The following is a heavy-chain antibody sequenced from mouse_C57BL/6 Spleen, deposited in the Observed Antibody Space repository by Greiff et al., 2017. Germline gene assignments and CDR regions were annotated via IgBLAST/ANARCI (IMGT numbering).Heavy chain of an antibody. V-gene: IGHV1-54*01. CDR2: INPGSGGT. CDR3: ARGGDYFDY. CDR1: GYAFTNYL. Sequence: VQLQQSGAELVRPGTSVKVSCKASGYAFTNYLIEWVKQRPGQGLEWIGVINPGSGGTNYNEKFKGKATLTADKSSSTAYMQLSSLTSEDAAVYFCARGGDYFDYWGKGTTLTVSS. J-gene: IGHJ2*01.